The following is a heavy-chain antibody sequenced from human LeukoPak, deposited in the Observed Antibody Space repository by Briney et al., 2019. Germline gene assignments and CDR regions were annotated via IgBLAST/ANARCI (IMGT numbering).Heavy chain of an antibody. D-gene: IGHD6-6*01. Sequence: SETLSLTCAVYGGSFSGYYWSWIRQPPGKGLERIGEINHSGSTNYNPSLKSRVTISVDTSKNQFSLKLSSVTAADTAVYYCARGKGSSSVGYLYYWGQGTLVTVSS. J-gene: IGHJ4*02. CDR3: ARGKGSSSVGYLYY. V-gene: IGHV4-34*01. CDR2: INHSGST. CDR1: GGSFSGYY.